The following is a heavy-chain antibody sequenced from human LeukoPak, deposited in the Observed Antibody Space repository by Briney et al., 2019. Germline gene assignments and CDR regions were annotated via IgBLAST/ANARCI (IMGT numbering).Heavy chain of an antibody. J-gene: IGHJ4*02. CDR2: IYWDDDK. CDR3: AHRLTATDYYGSGSHFDY. CDR1: GFSLSTSGVG. Sequence: ESGPTLVKPTQTLTLTCTFSGFSLSTSGVGVGWIRQPPGKALEWLALIYWDDDKRYSPSLKSRLTITKDTSKNQVVLTMTNMDPVDTATYYCAHRLTATDYYGSGSHFDYWGQGTLVTVSS. D-gene: IGHD3-10*01. V-gene: IGHV2-5*02.